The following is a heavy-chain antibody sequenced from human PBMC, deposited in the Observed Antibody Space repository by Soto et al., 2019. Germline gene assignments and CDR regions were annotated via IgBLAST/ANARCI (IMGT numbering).Heavy chain of an antibody. CDR3: ASLAGGGLRFLEWLDFDY. CDR1: GGSISSSNW. CDR2: IYHSGST. D-gene: IGHD3-3*01. J-gene: IGHJ4*02. Sequence: SETLSLTCAVSGGSISSSNWWSWVRQPPGKGLEWIGEIYHSGSTNYNPSLKSRVTISVDKSKNQFSLKLSSVTAADTAVYYCASLAGGGLRFLEWLDFDYWGQGTLVTVSS. V-gene: IGHV4-4*02.